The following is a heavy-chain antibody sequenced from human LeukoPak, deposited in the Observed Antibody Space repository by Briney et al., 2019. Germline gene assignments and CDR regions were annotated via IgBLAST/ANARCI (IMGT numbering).Heavy chain of an antibody. V-gene: IGHV3-66*01. J-gene: IGHJ4*02. CDR3: AKDRFGQYGDYGWRTPYFDY. D-gene: IGHD4-17*01. Sequence: PGGSLRLSCAASGFTVSSSYMTWVRQAPGKGLEWVSVINSGGSTYYADSVKGRFTISRDNSRNTLYLQMNSLRAEDTAAYYCAKDRFGQYGDYGWRTPYFDYWGQGTLVTVSS. CDR2: INSGGST. CDR1: GFTVSSSY.